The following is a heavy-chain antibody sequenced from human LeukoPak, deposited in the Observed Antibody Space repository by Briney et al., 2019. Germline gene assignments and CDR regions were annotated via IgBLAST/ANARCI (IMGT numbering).Heavy chain of an antibody. D-gene: IGHD6-13*01. J-gene: IGHJ4*02. CDR3: ARGPPGYSSSWFDY. Sequence: SETLSLTCAVYGGSFSGYYWSWIRQPPGKGLEWIGEINHSGSTNYNPSLKSRVTISVDTSKNQFSLKLSSVTAADTAVYYCARGPPGYSSSWFDYWGQGTQVTVSS. V-gene: IGHV4-34*01. CDR2: INHSGST. CDR1: GGSFSGYY.